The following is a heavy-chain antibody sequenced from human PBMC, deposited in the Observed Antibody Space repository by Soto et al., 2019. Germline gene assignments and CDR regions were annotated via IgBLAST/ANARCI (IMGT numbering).Heavy chain of an antibody. CDR2: ISGYNGNT. D-gene: IGHD2-15*01. V-gene: IGHV1-18*04. CDR3: AIDVFCCGARACHCLGV. Sequence: ASVKVSCKASGYTFSGYSITWVRQAPGQGLEWMGRISGYNGNTNYARTLRGRLTLTTDTSTSTAYMELRSLTSDDTAVYYCAIDVFCCGARACHCLGVWGQRTT. J-gene: IGHJ6*02. CDR1: GYTFSGYS.